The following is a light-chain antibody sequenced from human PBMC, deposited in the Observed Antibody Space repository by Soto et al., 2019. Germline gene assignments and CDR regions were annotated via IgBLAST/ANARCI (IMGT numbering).Light chain of an antibody. Sequence: DIQMTQSPSSLSASVGDRVTITCRASQSISSYLNWYQQKPGKAPKLLIYAASSLQSGVQSRFSGSGSGTDFNLTIRSLQPEDFATYYCQQSYSTPITFGQGTRLEIK. CDR3: QQSYSTPIT. J-gene: IGKJ5*01. CDR1: QSISSY. V-gene: IGKV1-39*01. CDR2: AAS.